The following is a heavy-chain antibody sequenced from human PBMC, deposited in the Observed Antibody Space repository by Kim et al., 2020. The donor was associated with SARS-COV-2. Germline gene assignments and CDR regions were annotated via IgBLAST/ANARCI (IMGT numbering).Heavy chain of an antibody. CDR1: GFTFSSYA. Sequence: GGSLRLSCAASGFTFSSYAMHWVRQAPGKGLEWVAVISYDGSNKYYADSVKGRFTISRDNSKNTLYLQMNSLRAEDTAVYYCARPLYNWTFRSAYYYYGMDVWGQGTTVTVSS. D-gene: IGHD1-20*01. CDR3: ARPLYNWTFRSAYYYYGMDV. V-gene: IGHV3-30-3*01. CDR2: ISYDGSNK. J-gene: IGHJ6*02.